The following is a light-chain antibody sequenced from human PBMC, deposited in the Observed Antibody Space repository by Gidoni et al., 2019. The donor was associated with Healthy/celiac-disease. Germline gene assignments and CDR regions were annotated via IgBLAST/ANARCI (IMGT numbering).Light chain of an antibody. V-gene: IGKV3-11*01. CDR1: QSVSSY. CDR2: DAS. Sequence: IVLTQSPATLSLSPGERATLSCRASQSVSSYLAWYQQKPGQAPKLLIYDASNRATGIPARLSGSGSGTDFTLTISSLEPEDFAVYYCQQRSNWPRTFGGGTKVEIK. J-gene: IGKJ4*01. CDR3: QQRSNWPRT.